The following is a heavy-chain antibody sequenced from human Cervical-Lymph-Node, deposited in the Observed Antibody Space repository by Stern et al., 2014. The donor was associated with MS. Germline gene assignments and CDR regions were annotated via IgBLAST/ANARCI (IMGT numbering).Heavy chain of an antibody. CDR3: RAGSDAFDI. J-gene: IGHJ3*02. V-gene: IGHV1-18*01. D-gene: IGHD6-13*01. CDR1: GYTFIEYA. CDR2: IGTNIGNT. Sequence: QVQLVQSGAEVKKPGASVKVSCKASGYTFIEYAISWVRQDPGQGLEWMGWIGTNIGNTNYAQKFQGRVTLATDTSTTTVYMELRSLRSDDTAMYYCRAGSDAFDIWGQGTMVTVSS.